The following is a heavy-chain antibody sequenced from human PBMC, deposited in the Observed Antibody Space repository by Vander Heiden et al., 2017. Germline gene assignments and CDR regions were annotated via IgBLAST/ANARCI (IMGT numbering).Heavy chain of an antibody. CDR1: GFALSNDD. J-gene: IGHJ3*02. Sequence: EGQLLESGGGLVQPGRSLRLSCADSGFALSNDDMIWILQAPGKGLEWVSNVGVTGGGIYYADSVKGRFTISRDNSKNTLYLQMNGLRAEDTAIYYCAKDYIARNGIYDPFDIWGQGTMVTVSS. CDR2: VGVTGGGI. D-gene: IGHD5-12*01. CDR3: AKDYIARNGIYDPFDI. V-gene: IGHV3-23*01.